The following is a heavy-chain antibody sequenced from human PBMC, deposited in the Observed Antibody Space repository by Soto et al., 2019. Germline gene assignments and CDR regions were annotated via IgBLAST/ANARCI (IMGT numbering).Heavy chain of an antibody. D-gene: IGHD2-2*01. CDR2: IRSKAYGGTT. V-gene: IGHV3-49*03. CDR1: VFTFGDSA. Sequence: GRSLRLSCTASVFTFGDSAMSWLRQAPGKGLEWVGFIRSKAYGGTTEYAASVKGRFTISRDDSKSIAYLQMNSLKTEDTAVYYCTRGRHCSSTSCTIYYFDYWGQGT. J-gene: IGHJ4*02. CDR3: TRGRHCSSTSCTIYYFDY.